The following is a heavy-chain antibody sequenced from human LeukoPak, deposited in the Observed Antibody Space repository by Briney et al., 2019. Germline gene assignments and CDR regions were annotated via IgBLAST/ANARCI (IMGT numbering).Heavy chain of an antibody. J-gene: IGHJ4*02. V-gene: IGHV3-72*01. D-gene: IGHD3-10*01. Sequence: PGGSLRLSRAASGFTSSDHYMDWVRQAPGKGLEWVGRTRNKANGYTTEYAASVKGRFTISRDDSKNSLYLQMNSLKTEDTAVYYCARRVRGDYFDYWGQGTLVTVSS. CDR3: ARRVRGDYFDY. CDR1: GFTSSDHY. CDR2: TRNKANGYTT.